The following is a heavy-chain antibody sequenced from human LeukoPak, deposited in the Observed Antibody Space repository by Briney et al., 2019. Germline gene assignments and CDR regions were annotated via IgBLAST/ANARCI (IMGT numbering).Heavy chain of an antibody. V-gene: IGHV1-2*02. Sequence: SSVKVSCKASGGTFSSYAISWVRQPPGQGLEWMGWINPNSGGTNYAQKFQGRVTMTRDTSISTAYMELSRLRSDDTAVYYCARARTTVTPLDIWGQGTMVTVSS. CDR2: INPNSGGT. CDR3: ARARTTVTPLDI. CDR1: GGTFSSYA. D-gene: IGHD4-17*01. J-gene: IGHJ3*02.